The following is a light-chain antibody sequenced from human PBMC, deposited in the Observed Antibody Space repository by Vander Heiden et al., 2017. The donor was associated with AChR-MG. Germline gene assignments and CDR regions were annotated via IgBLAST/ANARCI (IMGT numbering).Light chain of an antibody. CDR3: QYFDNRLSSGV. CDR2: ENN. J-gene: IGLJ2*01. Sequence: QPVLTQPPSLSGAPGQRGTIPCTGSTSNIGGGYEVHWYHHLPGTAAKLLIYENNIRPSGVPDRFSASKSGTAASLGITGLQAEDEAEYYCQYFDNRLSSGVFGGGTNLTVL. V-gene: IGLV1-40*01. CDR1: TSNIGGGYE.